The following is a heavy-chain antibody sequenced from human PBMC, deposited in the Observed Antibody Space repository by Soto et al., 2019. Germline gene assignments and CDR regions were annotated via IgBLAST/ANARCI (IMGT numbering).Heavy chain of an antibody. V-gene: IGHV2-5*02. CDR3: AHRASLQGNWDGGYFDS. CDR1: GFSLSTSGVG. CDR2: IYWDDDK. D-gene: IGHD1-1*01. Sequence: QITLEESGPPRVKPTQTLTLTCIFSGFSLSTSGVGVGWIRQPPGKALEWLAFIYWDDDKRYSPSLRSRLTIPKXXSXQXAALPMTTMDPADTATCFCAHRASLQGNWDGGYFDSWGQGTLVTVSS. J-gene: IGHJ4*02.